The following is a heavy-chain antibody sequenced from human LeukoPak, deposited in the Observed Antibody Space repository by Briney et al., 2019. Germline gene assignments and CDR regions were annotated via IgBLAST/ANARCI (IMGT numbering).Heavy chain of an antibody. CDR3: ARDPTGWYYFDY. Sequence: RGSLRLSCAASGFTFSSYWMHWVRQAPGKGLVWVSHINTDGSSSNYADSVKGRFTISRDNAKNTLYLQMNSLRAEDTAVYYCARDPTGWYYFDYWGQGTLVTVSS. CDR1: GFTFSSYW. V-gene: IGHV3-74*01. CDR2: INTDGSSS. D-gene: IGHD6-19*01. J-gene: IGHJ4*02.